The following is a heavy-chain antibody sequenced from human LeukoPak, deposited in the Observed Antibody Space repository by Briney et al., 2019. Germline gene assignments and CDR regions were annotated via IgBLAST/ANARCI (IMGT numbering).Heavy chain of an antibody. CDR3: AKDGGPRGYSYGYPSYYGMDV. V-gene: IGHV3-30*18. D-gene: IGHD5-18*01. J-gene: IGHJ6*02. Sequence: GRSLRLSCAASGFTFSNYGMHWVRQAPGKGLEWVVAISYDGSNKYYGDSVKGRFTISRDNSKNTLYLQMNSLRGEDTAVYYCAKDGGPRGYSYGYPSYYGMDVWGQGTTVTVSS. CDR1: GFTFSNYG. CDR2: ISYDGSNK.